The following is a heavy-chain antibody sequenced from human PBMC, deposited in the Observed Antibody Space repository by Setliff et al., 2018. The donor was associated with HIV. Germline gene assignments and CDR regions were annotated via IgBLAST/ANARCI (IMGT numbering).Heavy chain of an antibody. CDR1: GGSISSSGYY. V-gene: IGHV4-61*02. J-gene: IGHJ3*02. Sequence: KPSETLSLTCTVSGGSISSSGYYWSWIRQPAGKGLEWIGRIYTSGSTNYNPSLKSRVTISVDTSKNQFSLKLSSVTAADTAVYYCARRGFWSEGRAFDIWGQGTMVTVSS. CDR2: IYTSGST. D-gene: IGHD3-3*01. CDR3: ARRGFWSEGRAFDI.